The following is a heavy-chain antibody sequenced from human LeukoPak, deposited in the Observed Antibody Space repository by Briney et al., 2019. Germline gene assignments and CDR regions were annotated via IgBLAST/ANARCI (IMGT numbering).Heavy chain of an antibody. D-gene: IGHD3-10*02. CDR3: AELGITMIGGV. Sequence: GGSLRLSCAGSGFTFSSYEMNWVRQAPGKGLEWVSYISTSGSTIYYADSVKGRFTISRDNAKNSVYLQMNSLRAEDTAVYYCAELGITMIGGVWGKGTTVTISS. CDR2: ISTSGSTI. J-gene: IGHJ6*04. V-gene: IGHV3-48*03. CDR1: GFTFSSYE.